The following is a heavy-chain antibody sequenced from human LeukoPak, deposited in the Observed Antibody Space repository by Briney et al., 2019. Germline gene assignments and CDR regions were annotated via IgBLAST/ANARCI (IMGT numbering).Heavy chain of an antibody. J-gene: IGHJ4*02. D-gene: IGHD3-10*01. CDR1: GYTFASYY. CDR2: ISPSGGSA. CDR3: ARNRNIRGPREAFDY. Sequence: ASVKVSCKASGYTFASYYMHWVRQAPGQGLEWMGIISPSGGSATYAQKFQGRVTMTRDTSTSTVYMELSSLRSEDTAVYYCARNRNIRGPREAFDYWGQGTLATVSS. V-gene: IGHV1-46*01.